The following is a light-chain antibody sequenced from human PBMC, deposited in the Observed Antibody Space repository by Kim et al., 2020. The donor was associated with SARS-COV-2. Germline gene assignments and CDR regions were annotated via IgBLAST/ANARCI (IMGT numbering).Light chain of an antibody. J-gene: IGLJ2*01. CDR2: GKN. Sequence: SSELTQDPAVSVALGQTVRITCQGDSLRSYYASWYQQKPGQAPVLVIYGKNFRPSGIPDRFSGSSSGNTASLTIAGAQAEDEADYYCNSRDGSGDLVVFGGGTQLTVL. CDR3: NSRDGSGDLVV. CDR1: SLRSYY. V-gene: IGLV3-19*01.